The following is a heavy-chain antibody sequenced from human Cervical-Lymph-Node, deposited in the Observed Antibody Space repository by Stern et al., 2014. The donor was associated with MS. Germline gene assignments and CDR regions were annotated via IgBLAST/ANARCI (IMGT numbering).Heavy chain of an antibody. Sequence: QVQLQESGPGLVKPSETLSLTCTVSGASVSSYYWGWIRQPPGKGLEWIGYISHSGSTKYNPSPESRVTISLDTSKNHFSLKLSSVTAADTAVYYCTRGAPMFAPPLEWLSRSYWYFDLWGRGTLVTVSS. CDR2: ISHSGST. V-gene: IGHV4-59*02. CDR3: TRGAPMFAPPLEWLSRSYWYFDL. J-gene: IGHJ2*01. D-gene: IGHD3-3*01. CDR1: GASVSSYY.